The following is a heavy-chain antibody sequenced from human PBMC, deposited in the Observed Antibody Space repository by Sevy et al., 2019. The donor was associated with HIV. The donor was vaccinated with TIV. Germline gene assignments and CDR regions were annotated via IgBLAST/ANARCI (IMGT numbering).Heavy chain of an antibody. J-gene: IGHJ5*02. V-gene: IGHV4-61*01. CDR1: GGSVSSGSYY. CDR2: IYYSGST. D-gene: IGHD3-3*01. Sequence: SETLSLTCTVSGGSVSSGSYYWSWIRQPPGKGLEWIGYIYYSGSTNYYPSLKSRVTISVDTSKNQFSLKLSSVTAADTAVYYCARGGERTYYDFWSGYLDWFDPWGQGTLVTVSS. CDR3: ARGGERTYYDFWSGYLDWFDP.